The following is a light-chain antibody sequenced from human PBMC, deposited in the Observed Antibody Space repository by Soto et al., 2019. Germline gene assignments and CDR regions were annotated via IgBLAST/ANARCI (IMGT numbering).Light chain of an antibody. CDR1: SSNIGAGYD. CDR3: QSYDISLSVSVV. J-gene: IGLJ2*01. V-gene: IGLV1-40*01. CDR2: GNT. Sequence: QSVLTQPPSVSGAPGQRVTISCTGSSSNIGAGYDVQWYQQLPGAAPRLLIFGNTNRPSGVPDRFSGSRSGTSASLAISGLQAEDVADYYCQSYDISLSVSVVFGGGTKLTVL.